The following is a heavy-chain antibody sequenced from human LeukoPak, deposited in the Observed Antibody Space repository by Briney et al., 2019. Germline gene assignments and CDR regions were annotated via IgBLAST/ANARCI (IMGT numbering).Heavy chain of an antibody. Sequence: PGGSLRLSCTTTGFTFSSFSISWVRQAPGKGLEWVSYISNEARTRYFADAVKGRFSISRDSAKNSVYLQMNSLRDDDTAVYYCATVRGPTGEIMYFDYWGQGTLVTVSS. CDR3: ATVRGPTGEIMYFDY. V-gene: IGHV3-48*02. D-gene: IGHD3-16*01. CDR1: GFTFSSFS. CDR2: ISNEARTR. J-gene: IGHJ4*02.